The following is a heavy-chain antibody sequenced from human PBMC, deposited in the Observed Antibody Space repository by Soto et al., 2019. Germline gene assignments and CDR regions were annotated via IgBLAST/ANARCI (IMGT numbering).Heavy chain of an antibody. Sequence: QLHLVQSGAVVKKPGASVTVSCSASGYPVTAYYMHWVRQAPGRGLEWMGGINPATGAAKYTQTFQGRVTMTRAPSTSTVFMELSGLTSEDPAVFYCARGGGVGVAGSAAFDMWGQGTLVTVSS. CDR2: INPATGAA. D-gene: IGHD3-3*01. CDR3: ARGGGVGVAGSAAFDM. V-gene: IGHV1-2*02. CDR1: GYPVTAYY. J-gene: IGHJ3*02.